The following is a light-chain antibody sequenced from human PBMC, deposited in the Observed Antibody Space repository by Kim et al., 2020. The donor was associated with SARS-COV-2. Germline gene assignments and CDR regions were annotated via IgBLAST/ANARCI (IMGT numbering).Light chain of an antibody. Sequence: QSSTVSSTGSTSDIGDYNFVSWYQQRSGEAPKLLIYDVSYRPSGVSHRFSASKSATTASLTISGLQPEDEADYYCNSYVVSTTSYVFGTGTKVTVL. V-gene: IGLV2-14*03. CDR3: NSYVVSTTSYV. J-gene: IGLJ1*01. CDR2: DVS. CDR1: TSDIGDYNF.